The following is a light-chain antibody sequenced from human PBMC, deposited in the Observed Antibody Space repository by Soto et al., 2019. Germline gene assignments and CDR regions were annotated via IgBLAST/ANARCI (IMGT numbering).Light chain of an antibody. CDR2: AAS. CDR1: EGIRND. Sequence: DIQMTQSPSSLSASVGDRVTITCRASEGIRNDLGWFQQNPGKAPNRLIYAASSLQSGVPSRFSGSGSGTEFTLTVSSLQPEDFATYYCLQQSSYPPLTFGGRTRVEIK. J-gene: IGKJ4*01. V-gene: IGKV1-17*01. CDR3: LQQSSYPPLT.